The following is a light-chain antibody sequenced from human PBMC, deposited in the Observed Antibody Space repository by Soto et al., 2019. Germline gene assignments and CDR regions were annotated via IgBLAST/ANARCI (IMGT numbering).Light chain of an antibody. CDR2: DVS. V-gene: IGKV3-11*01. Sequence: EIVLTQPPATLSLSPGERVTLSCRASQSIKYLAWYQHRPGQPPRLLIDDVSSRATGIPARFSGSGSGTDFTLTISSLEPEDFAVYYCQYRTTFGQGTRLELK. CDR1: QSIKY. J-gene: IGKJ5*01. CDR3: QYRTT.